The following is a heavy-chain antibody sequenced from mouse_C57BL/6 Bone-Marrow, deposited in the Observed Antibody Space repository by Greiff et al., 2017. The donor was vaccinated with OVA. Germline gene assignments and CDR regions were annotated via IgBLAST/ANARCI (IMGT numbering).Heavy chain of an antibody. J-gene: IGHJ1*03. V-gene: IGHV1-61*01. Sequence: QVQLKQPGAELVRPGSSVKLSCKASGYTFTSYWVDWVKQRPGQGLEWIGNIYPSDSETHYNQKFKDKATLTVDKSSSTAYMQLSSLTSEDSAVYYCARGEKTMVTTKYFDVWGTGTTVTVSS. D-gene: IGHD2-2*01. CDR1: GYTFTSYW. CDR3: ARGEKTMVTTKYFDV. CDR2: IYPSDSET.